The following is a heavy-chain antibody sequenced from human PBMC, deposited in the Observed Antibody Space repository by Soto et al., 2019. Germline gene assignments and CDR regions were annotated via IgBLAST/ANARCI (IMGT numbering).Heavy chain of an antibody. CDR1: GYTFTYRY. D-gene: IGHD6-19*01. V-gene: IGHV1-45*01. CDR2: ITPLKGNT. CDR3: AVIAVADDDFDI. Sequence: QMQLVQSGAEVKKTGSSVKVSCKASGYTFTYRYLHWVRQAPGQALEWMGWITPLKGNTDYAQKFQDRVTITRDRCMRTAYMELGSLRSEDTAMYYCAVIAVADDDFDIWGQGTMVTVSS. J-gene: IGHJ3*02.